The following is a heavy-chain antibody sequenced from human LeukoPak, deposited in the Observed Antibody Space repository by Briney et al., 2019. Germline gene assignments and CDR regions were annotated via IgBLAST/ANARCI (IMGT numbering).Heavy chain of an antibody. Sequence: SETLSLTCAVYGGSFSVYYRSWIRQPPGKGREWVGEINHSGSTNYNPALKSRGTISVDTSKNHFSLQLSSVTAADAAVYYCARGAGGSYAFDYWGQGTLVTVSS. CDR3: ARGAGGSYAFDY. J-gene: IGHJ4*02. CDR1: GGSFSVYY. D-gene: IGHD1-26*01. V-gene: IGHV4-34*01. CDR2: INHSGST.